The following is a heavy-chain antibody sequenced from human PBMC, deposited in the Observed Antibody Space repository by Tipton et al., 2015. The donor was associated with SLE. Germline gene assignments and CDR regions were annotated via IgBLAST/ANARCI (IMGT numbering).Heavy chain of an antibody. J-gene: IGHJ4*02. CDR1: GYSISSGYY. CDR3: ARLDGDPGDY. V-gene: IGHV4-34*01. CDR2: INHSGST. D-gene: IGHD4-17*01. Sequence: TLSLTCAVSGYSISSGYYWSWIRQPPGKGLEWIGEINHSGSTNYNPSLKSRVTISVDTSKNQFSLKLSSVTAADTAVYYCARLDGDPGDYWGQGTPVTVSS.